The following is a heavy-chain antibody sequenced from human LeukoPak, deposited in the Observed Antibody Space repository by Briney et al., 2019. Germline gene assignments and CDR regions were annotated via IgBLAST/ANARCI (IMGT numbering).Heavy chain of an antibody. J-gene: IGHJ4*02. V-gene: IGHV3-21*01. CDR1: GFTFSIYG. D-gene: IGHD6-6*01. CDR3: ARIQRSSSSHFDY. CDR2: ISSSSYI. Sequence: GGSLRLSCAASGFTFSIYGMNWVRQAPGKGLEWVSSISSSSYIYYADSLKGRFTVSRDNAKNSLFLQMHSLRAEDTAVYYCARIQRSSSSHFDYWGQGTLVTVSS.